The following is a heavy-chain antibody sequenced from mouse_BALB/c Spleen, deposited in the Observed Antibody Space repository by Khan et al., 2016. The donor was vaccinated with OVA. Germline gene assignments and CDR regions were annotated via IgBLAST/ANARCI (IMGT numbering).Heavy chain of an antibody. Sequence: EVQLQESGAELGRPGSSVKLSCKTSGSTLTSYGIKWVKQRPGQGLEWIGYIYPGNGYTEYNERFQGKAILTSDTSSSTAYMQLRSLTSEDSAIYFCTTAYYRYYFDYWGQGTTLTVSS. J-gene: IGHJ2*01. CDR2: IYPGNGYT. V-gene: IGHV1S134*01. CDR3: TTAYYRYYFDY. D-gene: IGHD2-14*01. CDR1: GSTLTSYG.